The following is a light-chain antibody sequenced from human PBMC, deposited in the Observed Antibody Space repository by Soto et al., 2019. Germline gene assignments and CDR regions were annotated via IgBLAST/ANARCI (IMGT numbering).Light chain of an antibody. CDR2: LGS. Sequence: DIVMTQSTLSLPVNPGEPASISCRSSQSLLHSNGYNYLDWYLQKPGQSPQLLIYLGSNRASGVPDRFSGSGSGTDFTLKISRVEAEDVGVYYCMQPLQSWTFGQGTKVDI. CDR1: QSLLHSNGYNY. J-gene: IGKJ1*01. V-gene: IGKV2-28*01. CDR3: MQPLQSWT.